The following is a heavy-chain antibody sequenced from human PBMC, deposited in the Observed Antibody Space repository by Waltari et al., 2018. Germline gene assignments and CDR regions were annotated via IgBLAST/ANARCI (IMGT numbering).Heavy chain of an antibody. D-gene: IGHD3-3*01. CDR1: GFSFSDYF. Sequence: QVQLVESGGGLVNPGGSLRLSCAASGFSFSDYFMTWIRQAPGKGLDWIASISSRDNIIFHADSVKGRFTISRDNAKNSLFLQTKSLRAEDTAVYFCARAREQNYDFWNGYSFYFDHWGQGALVTVSS. CDR3: ARAREQNYDFWNGYSFYFDH. CDR2: ISSRDNII. V-gene: IGHV3-11*01. J-gene: IGHJ4*02.